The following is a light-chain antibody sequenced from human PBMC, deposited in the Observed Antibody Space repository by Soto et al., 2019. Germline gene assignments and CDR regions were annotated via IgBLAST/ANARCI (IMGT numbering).Light chain of an antibody. J-gene: IGLJ1*01. CDR2: DVS. V-gene: IGLV2-11*01. CDR1: SSDVGGYNF. Sequence: ALTQPRSVSGSPGQSVTVSCTGTSSDVGGYNFVSWYQQHPGKAPKLMIYDVSKRPSGVSDRFSGSKSGNTASLTISGLQAEDEAVYFCCSYAGTYVYVFGTGTKVTAL. CDR3: CSYAGTYVYV.